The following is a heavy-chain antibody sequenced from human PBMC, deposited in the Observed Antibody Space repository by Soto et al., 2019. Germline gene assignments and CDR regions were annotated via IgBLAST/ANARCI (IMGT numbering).Heavy chain of an antibody. J-gene: IGHJ4*02. CDR3: AREDYHGSGSFDY. CDR2: ISGSSDYI. CDR1: GFTFSTYT. D-gene: IGHD3-10*01. V-gene: IGHV3-21*06. Sequence: GGSLRLSCAASGFTFSTYTMNWVRQAPGKGLEWVSCISGSSDYIYYADSMKGRFTISRDNAKNSLYLQMSSLRAEDSAVYYCAREDYHGSGSFDYWGQGTLVTVSS.